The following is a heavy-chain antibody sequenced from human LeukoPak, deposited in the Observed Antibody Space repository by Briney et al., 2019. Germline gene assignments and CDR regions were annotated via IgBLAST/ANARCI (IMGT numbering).Heavy chain of an antibody. J-gene: IGHJ4*02. CDR2: INHSGST. Sequence: PETLSLTCAVYGGSFSGYYWSWIRQPPGKGLEWIGEINHSGSTNYNPSLKSRVTISVDTSKNQFSLKLSSVTAADTAVYYYARAESGTTVDYWGQGTLVTVSS. V-gene: IGHV4-34*01. CDR1: GGSFSGYY. CDR3: ARAESGTTVDY. D-gene: IGHD3-10*01.